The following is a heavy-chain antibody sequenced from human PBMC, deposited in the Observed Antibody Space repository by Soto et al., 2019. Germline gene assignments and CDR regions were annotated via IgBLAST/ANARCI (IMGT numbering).Heavy chain of an antibody. CDR3: ACAGLSGCESQF. V-gene: IGHV3-21*02. CDR2: ISSGATNI. Sequence: EVQLVESGVGLVNPGGSLSLSCAISGFTFSSYGMNWVRQAPGKGLEWVASISSGATNIFYADSVKGRVNISRDNAKQALSLILDSLRAEDTARYYCACAGLSGCESQFWGQGTLVTVSS. D-gene: IGHD5-12*01. J-gene: IGHJ4*02. CDR1: GFTFSSYG.